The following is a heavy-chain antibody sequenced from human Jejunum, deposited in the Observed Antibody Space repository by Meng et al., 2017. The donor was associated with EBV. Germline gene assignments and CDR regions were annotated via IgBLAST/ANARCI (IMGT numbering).Heavy chain of an antibody. J-gene: IGHJ4*02. V-gene: IGHV3-74*01. CDR2: ISSDGRSI. CDR3: ATGQGDSRYYSDS. Sequence: VPLVGSRGNLVQPGASSRPACAASGFTLSTYWIHWVRQAPGKGLVWVSRISSDGRSITYADSVKGRFTISRDNAKNTLYLQMNSLRVEDTAVYYCATGQGDSRYYSDSWSQGTLVTVSS. D-gene: IGHD3-10*01. CDR1: GFTLSTYW.